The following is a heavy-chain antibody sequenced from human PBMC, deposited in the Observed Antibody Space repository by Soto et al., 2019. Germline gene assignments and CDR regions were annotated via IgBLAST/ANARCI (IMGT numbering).Heavy chain of an antibody. J-gene: IGHJ4*02. CDR1: GYTFTSYG. V-gene: IGHV1-18*01. CDR3: QREMVRGVESDY. D-gene: IGHD3-10*01. CDR2: ISTYNGNT. Sequence: QVQLVPSGAEVKKPGASVKVSCKASGYTFTSYGISWVRQAPGQGLEWMGWISTYNGNTKYAQKLQGRGTMTTYTSPSTAYMELRSLRSDDTAVFYCQREMVRGVESDYWGQGTLVTVSS.